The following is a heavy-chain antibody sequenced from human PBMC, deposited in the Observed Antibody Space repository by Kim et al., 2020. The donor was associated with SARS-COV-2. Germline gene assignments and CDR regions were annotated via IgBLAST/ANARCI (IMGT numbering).Heavy chain of an antibody. CDR2: IWYDGSNK. D-gene: IGHD5-18*01. J-gene: IGHJ6*02. Sequence: GSLRLSCAASGFTFSSYGMHWVRQAPGKGLEWVAVIWYDGSNKYYADSVKGRFTISRDNSKNTLYLQMNSLRAEDTAVYYCARDGGYSYGDSNYYYYGMDVCGQGTTVTVSS. CDR1: GFTFSSYG. V-gene: IGHV3-33*08. CDR3: ARDGGYSYGDSNYYYYGMDV.